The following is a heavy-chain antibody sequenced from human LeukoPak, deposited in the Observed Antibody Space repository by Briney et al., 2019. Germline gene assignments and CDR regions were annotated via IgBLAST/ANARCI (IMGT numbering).Heavy chain of an antibody. Sequence: PSETLSLTCAVYGGSFSGYYWSWIRQPPGKGLGWIGEINHSGSTNYNPSLKSRVTISVDTSKNQFSLKLSSVTAADTAVYYCARIIAAAGEGAFDIWGQGTMVTVSS. CDR2: INHSGST. CDR1: GGSFSGYY. V-gene: IGHV4-34*01. CDR3: ARIIAAAGEGAFDI. D-gene: IGHD6-13*01. J-gene: IGHJ3*02.